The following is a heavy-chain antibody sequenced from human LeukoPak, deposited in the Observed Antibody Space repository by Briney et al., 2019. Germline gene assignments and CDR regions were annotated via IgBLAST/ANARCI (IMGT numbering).Heavy chain of an antibody. D-gene: IGHD1-7*01. J-gene: IGHJ5*02. CDR3: ARQKDDLIGYLMGTDWFDP. CDR2: IYPGDSDT. Sequence: GESLKISCKGSGYSFTFYWIGWVRQMPGKGLEWMGIIYPGDSDTRYSPSFQGQVTISADKSISTAYLQWSSLKASDTAMYYCARQKDDLIGYLMGTDWFDPWGQGTLVTVSS. V-gene: IGHV5-51*01. CDR1: GYSFTFYW.